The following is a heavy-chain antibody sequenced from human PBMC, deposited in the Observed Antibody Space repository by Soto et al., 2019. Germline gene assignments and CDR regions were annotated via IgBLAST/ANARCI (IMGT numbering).Heavy chain of an antibody. V-gene: IGHV3-23*01. CDR1: GFTFRTFT. D-gene: IGHD3-9*01. Sequence: PGGSLRLSCAASGFTFRTFTMNWVRQAPGKGLEWVSGIIGGDGDKLYPDSVKGRFTISRDSSKDMLFLQMSSLRVDDTAVYYCAKDRDPDGIWTFDSWGQGTLVTVSS. CDR3: AKDRDPDGIWTFDS. J-gene: IGHJ5*01. CDR2: IIGGDGDK.